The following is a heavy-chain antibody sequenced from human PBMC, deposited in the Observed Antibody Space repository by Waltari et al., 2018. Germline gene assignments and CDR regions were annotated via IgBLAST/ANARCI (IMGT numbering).Heavy chain of an antibody. J-gene: IGHJ3*02. D-gene: IGHD6-13*01. CDR2: IYTSGST. CDR1: GGSISSYY. Sequence: QVQLQESGPGLVKPSETLSLTCTVSGGSISSYYWSWIRQPAGKGLEWIGRIYTSGSTNYTPSLKSRVTMSVDTSKNQFSLKLSSVTAADTAVYYCARANSSSWYRMGAFDIWGQGTMVTVSS. V-gene: IGHV4-4*07. CDR3: ARANSSSWYRMGAFDI.